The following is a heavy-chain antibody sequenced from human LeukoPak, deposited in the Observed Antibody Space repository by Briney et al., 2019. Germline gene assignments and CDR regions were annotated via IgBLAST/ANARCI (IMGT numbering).Heavy chain of an antibody. D-gene: IGHD3-10*01. J-gene: IGHJ6*03. CDR3: ARDQVYGSGSLYYYYYYMDV. CDR1: GGSISSRNW. V-gene: IGHV4-4*02. Sequence: SETLSLTCAVSGGSISSRNWWSWVRQPPGKGLEWIGEIYHSGSTNYNPSLKTRVTISVDKSKNQFSLKLSSVTAADTAVYYCARDQVYGSGSLYYYYYYMDVWGKGTTVTISS. CDR2: IYHSGST.